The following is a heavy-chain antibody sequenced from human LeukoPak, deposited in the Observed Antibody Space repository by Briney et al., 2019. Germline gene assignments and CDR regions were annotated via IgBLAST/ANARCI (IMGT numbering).Heavy chain of an antibody. CDR3: ARHLCDIVGATTTLCYYYYGMDV. Sequence: SETLSLTCTVSGGSISSSSYYWGWIRQPPGKGLEWIESIYYSGSTYYNPSLKSRVTISVDTSKNQFSLKLSSVTAAETAVYYCARHLCDIVGATTTLCYYYYGMDVWGQGTTVTVSS. CDR2: IYYSGST. V-gene: IGHV4-39*01. D-gene: IGHD1-26*01. J-gene: IGHJ6*02. CDR1: GGSISSSSYY.